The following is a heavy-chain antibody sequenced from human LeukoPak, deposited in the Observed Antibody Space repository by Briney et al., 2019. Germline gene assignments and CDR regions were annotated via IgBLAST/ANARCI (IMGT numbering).Heavy chain of an antibody. Sequence: SETLSLTCAVCGGSFSGYYWSWIRQPPGKGLEWIGEINHSGSTNYNPSLKSRVTISVDTSKNQFSLKLSSVTAADTAVYYCASHGATTPMDYWGQGTLVTVSS. CDR1: GGSFSGYY. CDR2: INHSGST. CDR3: ASHGATTPMDY. D-gene: IGHD5-12*01. V-gene: IGHV4-34*01. J-gene: IGHJ4*02.